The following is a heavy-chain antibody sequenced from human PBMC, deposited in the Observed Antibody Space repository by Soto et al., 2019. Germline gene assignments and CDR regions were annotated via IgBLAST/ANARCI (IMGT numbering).Heavy chain of an antibody. Sequence: EVQLLESGGGLVQPGGSLSPSCAASAFTFNNYAMSWVRQAPGKGLEWVSGIGGSGRTTYYADSVKGRFTISRDNSNNTLFLKMNSLRAEDTAVYYCAKSRYSDSSGDFYDYWGQGTLVTVSS. V-gene: IGHV3-23*01. D-gene: IGHD3-22*01. CDR3: AKSRYSDSSGDFYDY. CDR1: AFTFNNYA. CDR2: IGGSGRTT. J-gene: IGHJ4*02.